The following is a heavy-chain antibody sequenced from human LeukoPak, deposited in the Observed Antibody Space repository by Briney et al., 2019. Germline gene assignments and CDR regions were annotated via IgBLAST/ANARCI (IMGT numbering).Heavy chain of an antibody. V-gene: IGHV3-23*01. CDR3: AKDYTPDGLYDIDY. CDR2: IIGNAGRT. CDR1: AFTHNTYA. Sequence: GGSLTLSCTPSAFTHNTYAKNWVRPPKTNVLEWPTAIIGNAGRTYYSDSVKGSFTISRDNSKNTLYLQMTSLRVDDTARYSCAKDYTPDGLYDIDYWGQGTQVTVSS. J-gene: IGHJ4*02. D-gene: IGHD3-16*01.